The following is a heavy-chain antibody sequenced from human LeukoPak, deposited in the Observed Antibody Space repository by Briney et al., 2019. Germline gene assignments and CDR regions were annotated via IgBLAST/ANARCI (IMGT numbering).Heavy chain of an antibody. J-gene: IGHJ4*02. CDR3: ARHYSGTVVPAY. D-gene: IGHD4-23*01. CDR1: GGSISSYY. V-gene: IGHV4-4*09. CDR2: IYTIVST. Sequence: SETLCLTCTISGGSISSYYWSWIPQPPGKGLEWICYIYTIVSTKYNPPLKSRVTMSLDTSKNQFSLKLSSVTAADTAIYYCARHYSGTVVPAYWGEGTLVTVSS.